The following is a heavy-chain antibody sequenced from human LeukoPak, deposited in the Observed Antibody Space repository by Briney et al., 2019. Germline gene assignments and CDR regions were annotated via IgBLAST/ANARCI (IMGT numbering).Heavy chain of an antibody. Sequence: GGSLRLSRAASGFIFSSYAMSWDRQAPGKGLEWVSTISGSGGSTYYADSVKGRFTISRDNSKNTVYLQMNSLRAEDTAVYYCAKDRSCTNDVCHGDFDYWGQGTLVTVSS. CDR3: AKDRSCTNDVCHGDFDY. D-gene: IGHD2-8*01. CDR2: ISGSGGST. V-gene: IGHV3-23*01. J-gene: IGHJ4*02. CDR1: GFIFSSYA.